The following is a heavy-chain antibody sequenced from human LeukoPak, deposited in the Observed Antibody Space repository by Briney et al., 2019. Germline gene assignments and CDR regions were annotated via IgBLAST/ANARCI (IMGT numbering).Heavy chain of an antibody. CDR3: TTDSSGY. D-gene: IGHD2-15*01. Sequence: GGSLRLSCAASGFTFSGSGMHWVRQASGKGLEWVGRIRSKANSYATAYAALVKGRFTISRDDSKNTVYLQMNSLKTEDTAVYYCTTDSSGYWGQGILVTVSS. CDR2: IRSKANSYAT. V-gene: IGHV3-73*01. CDR1: GFTFSGSG. J-gene: IGHJ4*02.